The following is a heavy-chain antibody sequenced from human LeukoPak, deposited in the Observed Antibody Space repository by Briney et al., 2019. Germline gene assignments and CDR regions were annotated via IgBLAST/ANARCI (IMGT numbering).Heavy chain of an antibody. Sequence: SETLSLTCAVYGGSFSGYYWSWIRQPPGKGLEWIGEINHSGSTNYNPSLKSRVTISVDTSKNQFSLKLSSVTAADTAVYYCARVATIFEGGDYWGQGTLVTVSS. CDR2: INHSGST. CDR1: GGSFSGYY. J-gene: IGHJ4*02. V-gene: IGHV4-34*01. D-gene: IGHD5-24*01. CDR3: ARVATIFEGGDY.